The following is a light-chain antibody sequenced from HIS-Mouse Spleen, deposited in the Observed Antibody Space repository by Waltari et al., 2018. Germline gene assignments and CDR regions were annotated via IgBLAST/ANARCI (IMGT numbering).Light chain of an antibody. CDR3: CSYAGSYTWV. CDR1: SSDVGGYNY. Sequence: QSALTQPRSVSGSPGQSVTISCTGTSSDVGGYNYVSWYQQHPGKAPKLMIYDVSKRPSGVPDRFSGSKSGNTDSRTISGLQAEDEADYYCCSYAGSYTWVFGGGTKLTVL. V-gene: IGLV2-11*01. J-gene: IGLJ3*02. CDR2: DVS.